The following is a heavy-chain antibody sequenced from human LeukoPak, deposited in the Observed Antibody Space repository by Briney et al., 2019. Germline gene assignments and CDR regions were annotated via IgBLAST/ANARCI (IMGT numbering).Heavy chain of an antibody. V-gene: IGHV3-23*01. J-gene: IGHJ4*02. CDR1: GFTFSDYY. Sequence: GGSLRLSCAASGFTFSDYYMSWIRQAPGKGLEWVSGISPSADIKYYADSVEGRFTISRDNSKNMLYLEVISLTADDTAVYYCAKDDAWLRFGEWSQGTLVTVSS. CDR3: AKDDAWLRFGE. CDR2: ISPSADIK. D-gene: IGHD3-10*01.